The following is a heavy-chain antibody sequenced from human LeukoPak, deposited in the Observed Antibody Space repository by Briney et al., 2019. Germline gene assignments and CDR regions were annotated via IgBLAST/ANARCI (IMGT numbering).Heavy chain of an antibody. CDR1: GFTFSSYG. V-gene: IGHV3-30*02. J-gene: IGHJ4*02. Sequence: GGSLRLSCAASGFTFSSYGMHWVRQAPGKGLEWVAFIRYDGSNKYYADSVKGRFTISRDNSKNTLYLQMNSLRAEDTAVYYCAREGRATIFGVVYFDYWGQGTLVTVSS. CDR2: IRYDGSNK. D-gene: IGHD3-3*01. CDR3: AREGRATIFGVVYFDY.